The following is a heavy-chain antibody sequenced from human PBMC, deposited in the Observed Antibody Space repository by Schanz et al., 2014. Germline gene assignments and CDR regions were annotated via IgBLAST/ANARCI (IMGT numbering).Heavy chain of an antibody. J-gene: IGHJ4*02. CDR1: GFTFSDYW. CDR3: VSQTGSTNY. Sequence: EVQLVESGGGLVQPGGSLRLSCTASGFTFSDYWMSWVRQAPGKGPEWVASIKHDGGVKDYVDSVEGRYTMTRVNAKKTRYREMNRLIAYCTAVYFCVSQTGSTNYWGQGTLVTVSS. CDR2: IKHDGGVK. V-gene: IGHV3-7*02. D-gene: IGHD6-13*01.